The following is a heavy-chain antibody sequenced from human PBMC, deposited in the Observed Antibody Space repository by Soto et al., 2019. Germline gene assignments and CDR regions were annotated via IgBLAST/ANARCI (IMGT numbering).Heavy chain of an antibody. V-gene: IGHV3-49*04. CDR2: IKSRNYGGTT. CDR1: GFTFGDYA. J-gene: IGHJ4*02. CDR3: TKTYYFDD. Sequence: PVGSLRLSCTTFGFTFGDYAISWVRQAPEKGLEWVGLIKSRNYGGTTEYAASVKARFTISRDDSKSIAYLQMNSLKTEDTAVYYCTKTYYFDDWGQGTLVTVSS.